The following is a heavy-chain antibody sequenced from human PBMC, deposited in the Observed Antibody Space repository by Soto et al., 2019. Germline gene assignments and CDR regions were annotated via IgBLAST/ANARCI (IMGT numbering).Heavy chain of an antibody. CDR3: VRLASGSYDWSDP. D-gene: IGHD1-26*01. V-gene: IGHV3-74*01. CDR2: INPDGTRT. Sequence: EVQLVESGGGLVQPGGSLRLSCAASKFTFSGYWMHWVRQGPGKGLMWVSRINPDGTRTTYADSVKGRFTISRDNAENTLFLQMNSLRAEDTAVYYCVRLASGSYDWSDPWGQGTLVTVSP. J-gene: IGHJ5*02. CDR1: KFTFSGYW.